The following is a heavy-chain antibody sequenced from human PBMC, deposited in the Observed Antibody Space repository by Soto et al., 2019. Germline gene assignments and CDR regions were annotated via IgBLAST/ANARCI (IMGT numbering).Heavy chain of an antibody. V-gene: IGHV3-30*18. D-gene: IGHD3-22*01. CDR2: ISYDGSNK. CDR3: AKDATYYYDSSGYNGPFDY. J-gene: IGHJ4*02. CDR1: VFTLSSYG. Sequence: HPRGSMSLLCASPVFTLSSYGIHWVRQAQGKGLERVALISYDGSNKYYADSVKGRFTISRDNSKNTLYLQMNSLRAEDTGMYYCAKDATYYYDSSGYNGPFDYWGQGTMVTGSS.